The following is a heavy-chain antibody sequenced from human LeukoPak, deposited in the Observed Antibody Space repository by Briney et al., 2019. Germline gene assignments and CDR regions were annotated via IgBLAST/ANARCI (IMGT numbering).Heavy chain of an antibody. V-gene: IGHV1-2*02. Sequence: ASVKVSCKASGYTFTGYYMHWVRQAPGQGLEWMGWINPNSGGTNYAQKFQGRVTMTRDTSISTAYMELSRLRPDDTAVYYCARLRSLWFGRGKNWFDPWGQGTLVTVSS. J-gene: IGHJ5*02. CDR2: INPNSGGT. D-gene: IGHD3-10*01. CDR3: ARLRSLWFGRGKNWFDP. CDR1: GYTFTGYY.